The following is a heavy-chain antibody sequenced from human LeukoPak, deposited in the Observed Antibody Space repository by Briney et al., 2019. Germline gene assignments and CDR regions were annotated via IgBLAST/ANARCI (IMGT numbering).Heavy chain of an antibody. V-gene: IGHV1-8*01. Sequence: AASVKVSCKASGYTFTTFDINWVRQATGQGLEWMGWMNPNSGSTGSAQKFQGRVTMTRDTSISTAYMEVSSLRSEDTAVYYCARGPYDYGHTFDYWGQGTLVTVSS. CDR3: ARGPYDYGHTFDY. D-gene: IGHD4-17*01. CDR1: GYTFTTFD. J-gene: IGHJ4*02. CDR2: MNPNSGST.